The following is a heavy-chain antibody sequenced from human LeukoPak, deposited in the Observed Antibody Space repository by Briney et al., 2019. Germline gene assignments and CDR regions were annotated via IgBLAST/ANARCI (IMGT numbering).Heavy chain of an antibody. D-gene: IGHD3-10*01. V-gene: IGHV3-15*01. J-gene: IGHJ4*02. CDR3: TAHYYYGFSSVGY. Sequence: GGSLRLSFAASGFTFGDHYMSWIRQAPGKGLEWVGRIKSKTDGGTTDYAAPVKGRFTISRDDSQNTLYLQMNSLKTEDTAVYYCTAHYYYGFSSVGYWGQGTLVTVSS. CDR2: IKSKTDGGTT. CDR1: GFTFGDHY.